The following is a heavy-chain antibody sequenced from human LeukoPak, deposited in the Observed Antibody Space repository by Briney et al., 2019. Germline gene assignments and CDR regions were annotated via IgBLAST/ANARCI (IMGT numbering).Heavy chain of an antibody. D-gene: IGHD6-13*01. CDR2: ISSSGSTI. J-gene: IGHJ3*02. V-gene: IGHV3-48*03. CDR3: ARDLGIAAAHDAFDI. Sequence: PGGSLRLSCAASGFTFSSYAMNWVRQAPGKGLEWVSYISSSGSTIYYADSVKGRFTISGDNAKNSLYLQMNSLRAEDTAVYYCARDLGIAAAHDAFDIWGQGTMVTVSS. CDR1: GFTFSSYA.